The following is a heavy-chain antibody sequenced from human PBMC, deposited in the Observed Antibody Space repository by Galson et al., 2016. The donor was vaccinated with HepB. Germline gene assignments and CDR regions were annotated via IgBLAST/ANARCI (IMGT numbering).Heavy chain of an antibody. CDR1: GFTFSNFA. Sequence: SLRLSCAASGFTFSNFAMLWVRQAPGKGPEYVSAVTSNGGGAYYADSVRGRFTISRDNSKNTLYLQMGSLRPEDTALYYCVKAAGVAAGRLNFDYWGQGTLVTVSS. CDR3: VKAAGVAAGRLNFDY. V-gene: IGHV3-64D*06. J-gene: IGHJ4*02. CDR2: VTSNGGGA. D-gene: IGHD6-13*01.